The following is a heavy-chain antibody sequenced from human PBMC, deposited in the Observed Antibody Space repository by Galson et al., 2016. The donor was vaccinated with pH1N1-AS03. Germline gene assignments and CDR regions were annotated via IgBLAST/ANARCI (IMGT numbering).Heavy chain of an antibody. J-gene: IGHJ6*02. CDR1: GFIFSSYS. CDR2: ISLTSTYI. D-gene: IGHD5-12*01. V-gene: IGHV3-21*01. Sequence: SLRLSCAASGFIFSSYSMNWVRQAPGKGLEWVSSISLTSTYIYFADSVKGRFTISRDNAKNSLYLQMNSLRAEDTAVYYCARNEGYSGYDYYYGLDVWGQGTTVTVSS. CDR3: ARNEGYSGYDYYYGLDV.